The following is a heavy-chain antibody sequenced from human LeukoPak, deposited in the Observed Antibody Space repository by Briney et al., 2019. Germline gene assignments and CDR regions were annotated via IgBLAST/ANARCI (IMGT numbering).Heavy chain of an antibody. CDR2: ISSSGSYI. CDR3: ARVPYDCSSTSCYYDY. CDR1: GFTFSSYS. V-gene: IGHV3-21*01. D-gene: IGHD2-2*01. J-gene: IGHJ4*02. Sequence: GGSLRLSCAASGFTFSSYSMNWVRQAPGKGLEWVSSISSSGSYIYYADSVKGRFTISRDNAKNSLYLQMNSLRAEDTAVYYCARVPYDCSSTSCYYDYWGQGTLVTVSS.